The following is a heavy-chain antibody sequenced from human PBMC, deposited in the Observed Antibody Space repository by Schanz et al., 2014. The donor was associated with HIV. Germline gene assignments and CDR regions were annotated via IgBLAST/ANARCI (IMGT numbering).Heavy chain of an antibody. CDR2: INPSGGRA. Sequence: QVQLVQSGPEVRKPGASVKLSCKASGFTLTSYYIHWVRQAPGQGLEWMGIINPSGGRASYAQKFQGRVTMTRDTSTSTVYMELSSLRSADTAIYYCARDLGGDFWSTQGGLDPWGQGTLVTVSS. CDR3: ARDLGGDFWSTQGGLDP. V-gene: IGHV1-46*01. CDR1: GFTLTSYY. D-gene: IGHD3-3*01. J-gene: IGHJ5*02.